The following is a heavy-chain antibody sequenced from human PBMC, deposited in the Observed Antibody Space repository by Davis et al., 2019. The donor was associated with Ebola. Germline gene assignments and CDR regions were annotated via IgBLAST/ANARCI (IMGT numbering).Heavy chain of an antibody. CDR1: GYTFTSQG. D-gene: IGHD3-3*01. Sequence: ASVQVSCKTSGYTFTSQGLSWVRQAPGQGLEWLGWINNYNGNINYAQNFQGRVTMTRNTSISTAYMELSSLRSEDTAVYYCARSKRYYDFWSGYYIARESFDYWGQGTLVTVSS. V-gene: IGHV1-18*01. J-gene: IGHJ4*02. CDR3: ARSKRYYDFWSGYYIARESFDY. CDR2: INNYNGNI.